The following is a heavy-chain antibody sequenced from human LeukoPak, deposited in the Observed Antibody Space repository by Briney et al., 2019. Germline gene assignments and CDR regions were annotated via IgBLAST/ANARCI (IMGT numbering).Heavy chain of an antibody. CDR1: GYSISSDKY. CDR2: VYHTGST. V-gene: IGHV4-38-2*01. D-gene: IGHD6-19*01. Sequence: PSETLSLTCEVSGYSISSDKYWGWIRQPPPKGLLCIGSVYHTGSTYYNPSLKSRVSISVDTSKNQFSLKFTSVTAADTAVYYCARSHSGWQGHNNWFDPWGQGTLVTVSS. CDR3: ARSHSGWQGHNNWFDP. J-gene: IGHJ5*02.